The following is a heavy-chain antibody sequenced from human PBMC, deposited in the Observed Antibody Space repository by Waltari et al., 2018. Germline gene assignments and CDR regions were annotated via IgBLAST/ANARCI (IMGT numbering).Heavy chain of an antibody. CDR3: ARDFWVQH. D-gene: IGHD7-27*01. J-gene: IGHJ1*01. CDR2: IKQDGSEK. CDR1: GFPFSSYW. Sequence: EVQLVESGGGLVQPGGSLRLSCAASGFPFSSYWMSWVRQAPGKGLEWVANIKQDGSEKYYVDSVKGRFTISRDNAKNSLYLQMNSLRAEDTAVYYCARDFWVQHWGQGTLVTVSS. V-gene: IGHV3-7*01.